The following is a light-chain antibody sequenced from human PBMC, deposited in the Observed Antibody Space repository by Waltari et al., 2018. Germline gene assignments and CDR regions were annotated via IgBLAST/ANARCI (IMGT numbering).Light chain of an antibody. CDR1: ESIDTY. CDR2: AAS. V-gene: IGKV1-39*01. J-gene: IGKJ3*01. Sequence: DIRMTQSPSSLSASVGDRVTITCRASESIDTYLNWYQHKPGKAPEPLIYAASILQGGVPSRFTGSGTGTYFTLTINSLQPEDFATCYCQQSYTTPFTFGPGTKVD. CDR3: QQSYTTPFT.